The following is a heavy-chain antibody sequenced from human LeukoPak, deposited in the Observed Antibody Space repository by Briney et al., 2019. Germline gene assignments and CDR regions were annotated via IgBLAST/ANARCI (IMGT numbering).Heavy chain of an antibody. CDR2: IYYNGRT. D-gene: IGHD4-23*01. J-gene: IGHJ4*02. V-gene: IGHV4-31*03. Sequence: SETLSLTCTVSGGSVSSGGYYWSWIRQHPGKGLEWIGYIYYNGRTYYNPSLKSRVTISVDTSKNQFSLNLSSVTAADTAVYYCARHTSYGGNSAFGDWGQGTLVTVSS. CDR1: GGSVSSGGYY. CDR3: ARHTSYGGNSAFGD.